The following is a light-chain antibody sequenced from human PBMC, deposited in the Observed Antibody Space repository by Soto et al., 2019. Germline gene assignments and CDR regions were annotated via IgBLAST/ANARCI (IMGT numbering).Light chain of an antibody. V-gene: IGKV3-15*01. J-gene: IGKJ1*01. Sequence: EIVMTQSPATLSVSPGERATLSCRASQSVSSNLAWYQQKPGQAPMLLIHGASTRATGLPTRFSGSGSGTEFTITISSLQPADFAVYYCQQYNNWPPWTFGQGTKVEIQ. CDR2: GAS. CDR1: QSVSSN. CDR3: QQYNNWPPWT.